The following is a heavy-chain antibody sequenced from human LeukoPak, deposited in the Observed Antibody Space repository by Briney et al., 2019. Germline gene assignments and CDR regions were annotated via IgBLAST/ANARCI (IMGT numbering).Heavy chain of an antibody. D-gene: IGHD4-17*01. J-gene: IGHJ6*02. CDR3: ARDRVITVTNTIMDV. CDR2: ISYDGSNK. CDR1: GFTFSSYA. V-gene: IGHV3-30-3*01. Sequence: GRSLRLSCAASGFTFSSYAMHWVRQAPGKGLEWVAVISYDGSNKYYADSVKGRFTISRDNSKNTLYLQMNSPRAEDTAVYYCARDRVITVTNTIMDVWGQGTTVTVSS.